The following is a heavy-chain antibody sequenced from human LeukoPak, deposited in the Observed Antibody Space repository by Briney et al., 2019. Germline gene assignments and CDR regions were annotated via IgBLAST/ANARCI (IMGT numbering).Heavy chain of an antibody. CDR3: ARWLRLVRGGYNWFDP. D-gene: IGHD5-12*01. V-gene: IGHV1-69*13. J-gene: IGHJ5*02. CDR1: GGTFSSYA. CDR2: IIPIFGTA. Sequence: ASVKVSCKASGGTFSSYAISWVRQAPGQGLEWMGGIIPIFGTANYAQKFQGRVTITADESTSTAYMELSRLRSEDTAVYYCARWLRLVRGGYNWFDPWGQGTLVTVSS.